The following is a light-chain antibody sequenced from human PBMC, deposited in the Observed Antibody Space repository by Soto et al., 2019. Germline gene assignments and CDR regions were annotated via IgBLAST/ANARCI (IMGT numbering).Light chain of an antibody. Sequence: EIVLTQSPATLSLSPGERATLSCRARQSVSGFLGWYQQKLGQAPRLLIYGASNRATGIPDRFSGSGSGTDFTLTISRLEPEDFAVYYCQQYGSLSWTFGQGTKVDIK. CDR2: GAS. V-gene: IGKV3-20*01. CDR1: QSVSGF. CDR3: QQYGSLSWT. J-gene: IGKJ1*01.